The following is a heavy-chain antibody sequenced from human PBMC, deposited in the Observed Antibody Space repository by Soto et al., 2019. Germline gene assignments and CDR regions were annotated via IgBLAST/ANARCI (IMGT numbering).Heavy chain of an antibody. V-gene: IGHV4-30-4*01. J-gene: IGHJ5*02. CDR2: IYYSGST. CDR3: GRGGDYGDYVWYGWFDP. Sequence: QVQLQESGPGLVKPSQTLSLTCTVSGGSISSGDYYWSWIRQPPGKGLEWIGYIYYSGSTYYNPSLKGRVTISGDTSKSQFSRKLSSVTAAERAVYYCGRGGDYGDYVWYGWFDPWGQGTLVTVSS. D-gene: IGHD4-17*01. CDR1: GGSISSGDYY.